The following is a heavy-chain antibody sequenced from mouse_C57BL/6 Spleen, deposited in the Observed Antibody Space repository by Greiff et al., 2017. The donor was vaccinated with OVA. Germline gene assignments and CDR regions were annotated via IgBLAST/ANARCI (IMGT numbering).Heavy chain of an antibody. CDR3: TRGSTRITKAWFAD. V-gene: IGHV1-15*01. CDR2: IDPETGGT. Sequence: SGAELVRPGASVTLSCKASGYTFTDYEMHWVKQTPVHGLEWIGAIDPETGGTAYNQKFKGKAILTADKSSSTAYMELRSLTSEDSAVYFCTRGSTRITKAWFADWGQGTLVTVSA. CDR1: GYTFTDYE. J-gene: IGHJ3*01. D-gene: IGHD2-4*01.